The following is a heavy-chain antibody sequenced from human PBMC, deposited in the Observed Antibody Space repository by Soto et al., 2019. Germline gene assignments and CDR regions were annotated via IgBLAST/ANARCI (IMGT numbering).Heavy chain of an antibody. CDR3: ARADYYDSSGYYYGPGGLTNFDY. J-gene: IGHJ4*02. CDR1: GFTFSSYW. D-gene: IGHD3-22*01. CDR2: IKQDGSEK. Sequence: PGGSLRLSCAASGFTFSSYWMSWVRQAPGKXLEWVANIKQDGSEKYYVDSVKGRFTISRDNAKNSLYLQMNSLRAEDTAVYYCARADYYDSSGYYYGPGGLTNFDYWGQGTLVTVFS. V-gene: IGHV3-7*04.